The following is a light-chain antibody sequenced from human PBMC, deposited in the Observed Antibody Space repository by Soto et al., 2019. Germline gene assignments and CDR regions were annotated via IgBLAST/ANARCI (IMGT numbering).Light chain of an antibody. Sequence: EIVLTQSPATLSLSPGERATLSCRASQSVSSYLAWYQQKPGQAPRLLIYDASNRATGIPARFSGSGSGTDFTLTISSLEPEDFAVYYCQQRCNWPLYIFGQGTKLEIK. J-gene: IGKJ2*01. V-gene: IGKV3-11*01. CDR1: QSVSSY. CDR2: DAS. CDR3: QQRCNWPLYI.